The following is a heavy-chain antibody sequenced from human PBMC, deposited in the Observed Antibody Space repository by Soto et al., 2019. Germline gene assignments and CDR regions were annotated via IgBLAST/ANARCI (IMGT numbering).Heavy chain of an antibody. CDR3: AKHERLPYYSSCMDV. Sequence: QVKLLQSGAEVKKPGASVKVSCKASGYTFTKYGISWVRQAPGQGLEWMGWISGYNGNTNYAQKYQGRITMTIDTSKTTNYMELWSLTSDEAAVYYCAKHERLPYYSSCMDVWGQGTTVTVSS. CDR1: GYTFTKYG. V-gene: IGHV1-18*01. CDR2: ISGYNGNT. D-gene: IGHD6-25*01. J-gene: IGHJ6*02.